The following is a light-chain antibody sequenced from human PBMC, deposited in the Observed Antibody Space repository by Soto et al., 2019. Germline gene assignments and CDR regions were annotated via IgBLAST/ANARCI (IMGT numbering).Light chain of an antibody. J-gene: IGKJ1*01. Sequence: AIQMTQSPSSLSASVGDRVTITCRASQDIGNDLGWYQQKPGKAPNLLIYAASSLQTGVPSRFSGSGSGTDFTLTISSLQPEDFATYSCLQDYNYPWTFSQGTKVEIK. CDR2: AAS. CDR1: QDIGND. V-gene: IGKV1-6*01. CDR3: LQDYNYPWT.